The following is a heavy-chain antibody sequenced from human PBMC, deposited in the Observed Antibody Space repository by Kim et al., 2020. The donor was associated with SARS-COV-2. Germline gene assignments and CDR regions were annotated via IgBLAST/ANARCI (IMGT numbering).Heavy chain of an antibody. D-gene: IGHD6-6*01. Sequence: GGSLRLSCAASGFTFSSYAMHWVRQAPGKGLEWVAVISYDGSNKYYADSVKGRFTISRDNSMNTLYLQMNSLRAEDTAVYYCARSIAGSYYYGMDVWGQGTTVTVSS. CDR3: ARSIAGSYYYGMDV. J-gene: IGHJ6*02. CDR2: ISYDGSNK. V-gene: IGHV3-30-3*01. CDR1: GFTFSSYA.